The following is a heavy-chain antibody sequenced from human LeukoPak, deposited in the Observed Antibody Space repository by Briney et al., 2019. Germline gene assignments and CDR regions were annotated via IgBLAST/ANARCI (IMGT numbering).Heavy chain of an antibody. CDR1: GFTFSRNG. D-gene: IGHD5-18*01. CDR3: ARVLGTAMALDY. Sequence: PGGSLRLSCAASGFTFSRNGMTWVRQAPGKGLEWVSAISGSGGNTYYADSVKGRFTISRDNSKNTLYLQMNSLRAEDTAVYYCARVLGTAMALDYWGQGTLVTVSS. V-gene: IGHV3-23*01. CDR2: ISGSGGNT. J-gene: IGHJ4*02.